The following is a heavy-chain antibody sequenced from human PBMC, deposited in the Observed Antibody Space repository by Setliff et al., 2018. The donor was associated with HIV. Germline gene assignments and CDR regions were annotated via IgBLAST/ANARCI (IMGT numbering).Heavy chain of an antibody. D-gene: IGHD3-10*01. CDR1: RFTFSDYY. Sequence: GESLKISCAASRFTFSDYYMTWIRRAPGKGLEWISYISGSGTTKYYAESVKGRFTISRDNAKDSLYLQMNTLRAEDTAVYYCARLTLLRGLTITYMDVWGKGTTVTVSS. CDR2: ISGSGTTK. J-gene: IGHJ6*03. V-gene: IGHV3-11*04. CDR3: ARLTLLRGLTITYMDV.